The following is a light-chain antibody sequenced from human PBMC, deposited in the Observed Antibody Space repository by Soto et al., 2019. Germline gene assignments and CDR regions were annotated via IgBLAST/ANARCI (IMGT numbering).Light chain of an antibody. CDR1: QYMSNY. CDR2: DAS. V-gene: IGKV1-33*01. CDR3: QQFYSFFGA. Sequence: DIQMTQSPSSLSASVGDRVTITCRASQYMSNYVNWYQQKPGKAPKLLIYDASNLETGVPSRFSGSGFGTDFTFTIASLQPEDIATYYCQQFYSFFGAFGGGTKVEIK. J-gene: IGKJ4*01.